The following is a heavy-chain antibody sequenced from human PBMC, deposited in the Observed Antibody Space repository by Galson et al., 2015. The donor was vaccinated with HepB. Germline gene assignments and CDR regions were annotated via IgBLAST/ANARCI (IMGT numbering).Heavy chain of an antibody. CDR2: INPNSGGT. V-gene: IGHV1-2*04. D-gene: IGHD6-13*01. CDR3: ARASIAAENWFDP. Sequence: SVKVSCKASGYTFTGYYMHWVRQAPGQGLEWMGWINPNSGGTNYAQKFQGWVTMTRDTSISTAYMELSRLRSDDTAVYYCARASIAAENWFDPWGQGTLVTVSS. J-gene: IGHJ5*02. CDR1: GYTFTGYY.